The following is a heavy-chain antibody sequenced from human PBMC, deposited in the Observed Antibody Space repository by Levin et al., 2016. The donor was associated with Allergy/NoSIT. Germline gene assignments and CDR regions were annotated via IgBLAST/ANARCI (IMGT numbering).Heavy chain of an antibody. J-gene: IGHJ3*02. D-gene: IGHD1-26*01. CDR2: INPNSGGT. V-gene: IGHV1-2*02. CDR3: AFIVGATGIDAFDI. CDR1: GCTFTGYY. Sequence: ASVKVSCKASGCTFTGYYMHWVRQAPGQGLEWMGWINPNSGGTNYAQKFQGRVTMTRDTSISTAYMELSRLRSDDTAVYYCAFIVGATGIDAFDIWGQGTMVTVSS.